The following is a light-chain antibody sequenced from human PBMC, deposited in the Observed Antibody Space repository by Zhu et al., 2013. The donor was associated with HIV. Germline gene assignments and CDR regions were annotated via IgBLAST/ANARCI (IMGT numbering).Light chain of an antibody. CDR3: QQGYSSPRT. V-gene: IGKV1-39*01. CDR2: AAS. J-gene: IGKJ1*01. Sequence: DIQMTQSPSSLSASVGDRVTITCRASQTISTYLNWYRHEPGKAPKLLIYAASNLQTGVPSRFSGSGSGTDFTLTISSLQPEDGATYYCQQGYSSPRTFGQGTRVKSN. CDR1: QTISTY.